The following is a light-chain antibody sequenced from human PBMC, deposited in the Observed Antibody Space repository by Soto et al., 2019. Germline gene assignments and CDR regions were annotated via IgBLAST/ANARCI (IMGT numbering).Light chain of an antibody. CDR3: QHYNNWPPWT. CDR1: QSVSSN. J-gene: IGKJ1*01. CDR2: GAS. V-gene: IGKV3-15*01. Sequence: EIVMTQSPATLSVSPGERATLSCRASQSVSSNLAWYQQKPGQAPRLLIYGASTRATGIPTRFSGSGSGTEFTPTISRLQSDDFAVYYCQHYNNWPPWTFGQGTKVEIK.